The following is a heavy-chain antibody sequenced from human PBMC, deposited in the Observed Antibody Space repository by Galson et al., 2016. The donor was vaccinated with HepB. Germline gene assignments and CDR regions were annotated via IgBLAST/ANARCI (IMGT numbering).Heavy chain of an antibody. CDR1: GGSMSNYY. Sequence: ETLSLTCTVSGGSMSNYYWTWIRQPPGKGLEWIGYIYYSGSTNYNPSLESRVTISVDTSKNQFSLMVSSVTAADTAVYYCARPRSPWVGNDAFEIWGQGTMVTVSS. CDR3: ARPRSPWVGNDAFEI. CDR2: IYYSGST. V-gene: IGHV4-59*01. D-gene: IGHD1-14*01. J-gene: IGHJ3*02.